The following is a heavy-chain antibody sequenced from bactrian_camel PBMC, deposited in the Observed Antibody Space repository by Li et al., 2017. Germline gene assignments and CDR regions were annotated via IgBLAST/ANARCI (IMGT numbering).Heavy chain of an antibody. D-gene: IGHD3*01. J-gene: IGHJ4*01. V-gene: IGHV3S53*01. Sequence: HVQLVESGGGSVQAGGSLRLSCVATGNTNAVTNWGWFRRYPGQRRYGVARIDNNGITRYVDSAKGRFTISKDKAENTLHLQMDSLIPEDTAMYYCGVDTGAPPENLDSWVQWIDSWGQGTQVTVS. CDR3: GVDTGAPPENLDSWVQWIDS. CDR2: IDNNGIT. CDR1: GNTNAVTN.